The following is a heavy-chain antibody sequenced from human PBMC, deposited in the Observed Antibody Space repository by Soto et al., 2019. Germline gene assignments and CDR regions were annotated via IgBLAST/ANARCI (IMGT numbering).Heavy chain of an antibody. CDR1: GYTLTELS. J-gene: IGHJ4*02. V-gene: IGHV1-24*01. Sequence: ASVKVSCKVSGYTLTELSMHWVRQAPGKGLEWMGGFDPEDGETIYAQKFQGRVTMTEDTSTDTAYMELRSLRSDDTAVYYCARGVGASYYFDYWGQGTLVTVSS. CDR3: ARGVGASYYFDY. CDR2: FDPEDGET. D-gene: IGHD1-26*01.